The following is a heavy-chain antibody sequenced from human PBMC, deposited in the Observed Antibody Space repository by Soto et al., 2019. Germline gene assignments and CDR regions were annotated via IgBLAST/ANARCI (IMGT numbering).Heavy chain of an antibody. D-gene: IGHD6-13*01. V-gene: IGHV3-30*03. J-gene: IGHJ6*02. CDR2: ISQDGSVK. CDR3: AGRQQNYYYYGMDV. Sequence: QVQLVESGGGVVQPGRSLTVSCAASGISISTHAMHWVRQAPGKGLEWVAVISQDGSVKYYADSVKGRFTISRDNPKNTLFLQMNSLGADDTAVYYCAGRQQNYYYYGMDVWGQGTTVTVSS. CDR1: GISISTHA.